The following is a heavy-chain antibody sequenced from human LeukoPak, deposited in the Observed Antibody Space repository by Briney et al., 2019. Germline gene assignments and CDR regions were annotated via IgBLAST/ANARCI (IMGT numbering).Heavy chain of an antibody. CDR2: ISWNSGII. J-gene: IGHJ4*02. CDR1: GFTFDDYA. D-gene: IGHD6-6*01. V-gene: IGHV3-9*01. Sequence: GGSLRLSCAASGFTFDDYAMHWVRQAPGKGLEWVSGISWNSGIIGYADSVKGRFTISRDNSKNTLYLQMNSLRAEDTAVYYCASPPDSSSGNYFDYWGQGTLVTVSS. CDR3: ASPPDSSSGNYFDY.